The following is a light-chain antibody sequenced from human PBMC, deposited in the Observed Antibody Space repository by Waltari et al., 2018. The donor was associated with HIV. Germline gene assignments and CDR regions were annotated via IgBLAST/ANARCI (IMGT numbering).Light chain of an antibody. Sequence: DIQMTQSPSSLSASVGDRVTITCRASQGISNYLAWYQQKPGTVPKLLISAASTLQSGVPSRFGGSGSGTDFTLTISSLQPEDVATYYCQKYNDAPRSFTFGPGTKVDIK. CDR1: QGISNY. CDR2: AAS. CDR3: QKYNDAPRSFT. J-gene: IGKJ3*01. V-gene: IGKV1-27*01.